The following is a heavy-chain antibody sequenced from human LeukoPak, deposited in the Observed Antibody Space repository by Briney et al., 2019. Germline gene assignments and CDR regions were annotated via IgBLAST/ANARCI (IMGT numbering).Heavy chain of an antibody. CDR3: AREAVAGTFDY. CDR1: GGSVSRDY. D-gene: IGHD6-19*01. J-gene: IGHJ4*02. Sequence: PSETLSLTCSASGGSVSRDYWSWIRQPPGKRLEWLGYIYNIGGTNYNPSLKSRVSISVDTSKNQFSLMLSAVTAADTAVYYCAREAVAGTFDYWGQGALVTVSS. CDR2: IYNIGGT. V-gene: IGHV4-59*02.